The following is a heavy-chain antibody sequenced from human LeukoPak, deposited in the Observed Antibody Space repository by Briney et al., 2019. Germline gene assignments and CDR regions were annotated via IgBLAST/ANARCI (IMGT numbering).Heavy chain of an antibody. J-gene: IGHJ3*02. D-gene: IGHD3-9*01. CDR1: RYTFTGYY. Sequence: ASVKVSCKASRYTFTGYYMHWVRQAPGQGLEWVGWINPNSGGTNYAQKFQGWVTMTRDTSISTAYMELSRLRSDDTAVYYCARGYDLLTGYHDAFDTWGQGTMVIVSS. V-gene: IGHV1-2*04. CDR3: ARGYDLLTGYHDAFDT. CDR2: INPNSGGT.